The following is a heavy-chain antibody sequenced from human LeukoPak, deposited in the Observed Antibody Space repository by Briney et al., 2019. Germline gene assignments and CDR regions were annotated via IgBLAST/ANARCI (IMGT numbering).Heavy chain of an antibody. J-gene: IGHJ4*02. D-gene: IGHD2-21*02. CDR1: GYSFTNYW. CDR3: AIPPGYCGNDCSFDH. Sequence: GESLKISCKGSGYSFTNYWIGWVRQMPEKGLEWMGIIYPGDYETRYSPSFQGLVTISVDKSISTAYLQWSSLKASDTAMYYCAIPPGYCGNDCSFDHWGQGTLVTVSS. CDR2: IYPGDYET. V-gene: IGHV5-51*01.